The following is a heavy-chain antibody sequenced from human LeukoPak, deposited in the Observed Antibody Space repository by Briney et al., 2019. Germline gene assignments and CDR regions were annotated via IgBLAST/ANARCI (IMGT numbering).Heavy chain of an antibody. CDR1: GFTFSSYS. V-gene: IGHV3-21*01. CDR2: ISSSSSYI. J-gene: IGHJ5*02. Sequence: GGSLRLSCAASGFTFSSYSMNWVRQAPGKGLEWVSSISSSSSYIYHADSVKGRFTISRDNAKNSLYLQMNSLRAEDTAVYYCARDGGYYDFWSGYYSYDWFDPWGQGTLVTVSS. CDR3: ARDGGYYDFWSGYYSYDWFDP. D-gene: IGHD3-3*01.